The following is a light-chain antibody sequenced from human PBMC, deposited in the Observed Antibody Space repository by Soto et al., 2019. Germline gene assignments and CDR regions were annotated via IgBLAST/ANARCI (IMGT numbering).Light chain of an antibody. CDR2: SNV. Sequence: QSVLTQPPSASGTPGQGVIISCSGTSSNIGSNYVYWSRLLPGTAPKLVMFSNVMRPPGVPDRFSGAKSGTSASLASSGLQPEDEADYFCAAWDASLSGWVFGGGTKLTVL. CDR1: SSNIGSNY. V-gene: IGLV1-47*02. J-gene: IGLJ3*02. CDR3: AAWDASLSGWV.